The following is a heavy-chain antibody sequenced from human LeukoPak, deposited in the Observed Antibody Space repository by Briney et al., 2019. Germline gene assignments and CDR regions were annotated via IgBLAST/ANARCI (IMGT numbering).Heavy chain of an antibody. Sequence: GGSLRLSCVVSGFTFNRCWMNWVRQAPGKGLEWVSHINPDGRDTYYVDSVKGRFTISRDNAQNSMYLQMNSLRVEDTAVYYCTSWGDTTAEYFQRWGQGTLVTVSS. D-gene: IGHD2-21*02. V-gene: IGHV3-7*01. CDR1: GFTFNRCW. J-gene: IGHJ1*01. CDR2: INPDGRDT. CDR3: TSWGDTTAEYFQR.